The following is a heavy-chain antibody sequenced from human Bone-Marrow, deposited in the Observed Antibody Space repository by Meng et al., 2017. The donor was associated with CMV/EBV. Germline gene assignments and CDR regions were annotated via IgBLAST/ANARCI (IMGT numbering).Heavy chain of an antibody. Sequence: GESLKISCAASGFTFSSYWMSWVRQAPGKGLEWVANIKQDGSEKYYVDSVKGRFTISRDNAKNSLYLQMNSLRAEDTAVYYCARDSSGYLALFDYWGQGTTVTVSS. D-gene: IGHD3-22*01. CDR2: IKQDGSEK. CDR1: GFTFSSYW. CDR3: ARDSSGYLALFDY. J-gene: IGHJ4*02. V-gene: IGHV3-7*01.